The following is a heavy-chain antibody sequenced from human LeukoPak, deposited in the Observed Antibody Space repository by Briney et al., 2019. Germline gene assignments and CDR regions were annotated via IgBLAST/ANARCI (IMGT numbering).Heavy chain of an antibody. Sequence: ASVKVSCKASGYTFTSYDINWVRQATGQGLEWMGWMNPNSGNTGYAQKFQGRVTMTRNTSISTAYMELSSLRSEDTAVYYCARGGSSGWGGVYYFDYWGQGTLVTVS. CDR2: MNPNSGNT. D-gene: IGHD6-19*01. J-gene: IGHJ4*02. CDR3: ARGGSSGWGGVYYFDY. V-gene: IGHV1-8*01. CDR1: GYTFTSYD.